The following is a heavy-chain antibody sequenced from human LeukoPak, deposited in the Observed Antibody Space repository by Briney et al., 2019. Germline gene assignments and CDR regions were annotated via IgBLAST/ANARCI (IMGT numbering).Heavy chain of an antibody. CDR3: ARHGAAGVVTRFDY. CDR1: GGSISSYY. CDR2: TYYSGST. V-gene: IGHV4-59*08. J-gene: IGHJ4*02. D-gene: IGHD3-3*01. Sequence: PSETLSLTCTVSGGSISSYYWSWIRQPPGKGLEWIGYTYYSGSTNYSPSLKSRVTISVDTSKNQFSLKLSSVTAADTAVYYCARHGAAGVVTRFDYWGQGTLVTVSS.